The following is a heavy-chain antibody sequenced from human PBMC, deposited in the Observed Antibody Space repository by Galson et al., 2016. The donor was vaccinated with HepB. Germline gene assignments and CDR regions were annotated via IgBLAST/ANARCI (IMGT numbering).Heavy chain of an antibody. D-gene: IGHD1-26*01. CDR2: INHSGST. CDR1: GGSFSGNY. Sequence: TCAVYGGSFSGNYWSWIRQPPGKGLEWIGEINHSGSTNYNTSLKSRVTIAVDTSKNQFSLKLSSVTAADTAVYYCPRVIQASLGSSSLSIRSSYLVDSWGQGTLVSVSS. V-gene: IGHV4-34*01. CDR3: PRVIQASLGSSSLSIRSSYLVDS. J-gene: IGHJ5*01.